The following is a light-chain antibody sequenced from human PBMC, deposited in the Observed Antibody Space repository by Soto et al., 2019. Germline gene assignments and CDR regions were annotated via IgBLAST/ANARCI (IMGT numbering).Light chain of an antibody. V-gene: IGKV3-11*01. CDR2: DTS. J-gene: IGKJ1*01. CDR1: QSVSTY. Sequence: EIVMTQSPATLSVSPGERATLSCRASQSVSTYLAWYQQKPGQALRLLIYDTSKRATGIPARFSGSGFGTDYTLTISSLEPEDFAVYYCQQYGSSPWTFGQGTKVDIK. CDR3: QQYGSSPWT.